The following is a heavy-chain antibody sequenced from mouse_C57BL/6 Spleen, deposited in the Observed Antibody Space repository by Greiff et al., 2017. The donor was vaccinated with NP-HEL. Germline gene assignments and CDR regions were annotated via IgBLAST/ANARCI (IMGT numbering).Heavy chain of an antibody. Sequence: EVMLVESGEGLVKPGGSLKLSCAASGFTFSSYAMSWVRQTPEKRLEWVAYISSGGDYIYYADTVKGRFTISRDNARNTLYLQMSSLKSEDTAMYYWTSGGAYGNYGDFDSWGQGTTLTVSS. V-gene: IGHV5-9-1*02. D-gene: IGHD2-1*01. CDR3: TSGGAYGNYGDFDS. J-gene: IGHJ2*01. CDR2: ISSGGDYI. CDR1: GFTFSSYA.